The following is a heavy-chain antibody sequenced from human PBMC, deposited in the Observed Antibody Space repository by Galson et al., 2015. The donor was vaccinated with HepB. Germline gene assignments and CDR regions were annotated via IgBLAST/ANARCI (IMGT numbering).Heavy chain of an antibody. J-gene: IGHJ5*02. V-gene: IGHV1-69*04. CDR3: ARDEEGGAVAAFDP. D-gene: IGHD6-19*01. CDR1: GGTFSSYA. Sequence: SVTVSCKASGGTFSSYAISWVRQAPGQGPEWMGRIIPILGIANYAQKFQGRVTITADKSTSTAYMELSSLRSEDTAVYYCARDEEGGAVAAFDPWGQGTLVTVSS. CDR2: IIPILGIA.